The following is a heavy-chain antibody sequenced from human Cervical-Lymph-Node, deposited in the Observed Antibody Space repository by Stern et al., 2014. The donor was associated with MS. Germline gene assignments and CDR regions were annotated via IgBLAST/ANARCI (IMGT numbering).Heavy chain of an antibody. CDR3: AKGVRQWELLHPFDS. D-gene: IGHD1-26*01. Sequence: VQLVESGGGVVQPGRSLRLSCAAAGFNFNSYAMHWVRQAPGKGLEWVAVSSYDGSNIYYADSVKGRFTISRDNSKNTLYLQMNSLRVEDTAVYLCAKGVRQWELLHPFDSWGQGTLVTVSS. CDR1: GFNFNSYA. J-gene: IGHJ4*02. V-gene: IGHV3-30*18. CDR2: SSYDGSNI.